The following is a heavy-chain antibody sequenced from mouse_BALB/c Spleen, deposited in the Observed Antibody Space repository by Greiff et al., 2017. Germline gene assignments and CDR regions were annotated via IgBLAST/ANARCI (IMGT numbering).Heavy chain of an antibody. CDR1: GYTFTDYN. D-gene: IGHD1-1*01. V-gene: IGHV1-18*01. Sequence: EVQLQQSGPELVKPGASVKIPCKASGYTFTDYNMDWVKQSHGKSLEWIGDINPNNGGTIYNQKFKGKATLTVDKSSSTAYMELRSLTSEDTAVYYFARSIYYYGSSPYYYAMDYWGQGTSGTVSS. J-gene: IGHJ4*01. CDR2: INPNNGGT. CDR3: ARSIYYYGSSPYYYAMDY.